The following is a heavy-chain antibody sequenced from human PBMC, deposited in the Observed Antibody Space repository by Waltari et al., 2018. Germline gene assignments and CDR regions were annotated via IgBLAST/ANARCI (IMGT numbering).Heavy chain of an antibody. CDR3: ARGGPYYDFWSGYGAPEY. Sequence: QVQLQESGPGLVKPSETLSLTCTVSGGSISSYYWSWIRQPPGKGLEWIGYIYYSGSTNYNPSLKSRVTISVDTSKNQFSLKLSSVTAADTAVYYCARGGPYYDFWSGYGAPEYWGQGTLVTVSS. V-gene: IGHV4-59*01. CDR2: IYYSGST. D-gene: IGHD3-3*01. J-gene: IGHJ4*02. CDR1: GGSISSYY.